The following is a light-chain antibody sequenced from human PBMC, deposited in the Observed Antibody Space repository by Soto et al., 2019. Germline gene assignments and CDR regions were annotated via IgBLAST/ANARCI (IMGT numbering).Light chain of an antibody. J-gene: IGKJ1*01. CDR1: QRVTCRY. Sequence: EIVLTQSPGTLSLSPGERATLSCRASQRVTCRYLAWHQQRPGQAPRLLIYGASTRATGIPDRFSGSGSGTDFTLTISRLEPEDFAVYYCQQYGSSPGTFGQGTKVDIK. CDR2: GAS. CDR3: QQYGSSPGT. V-gene: IGKV3-20*01.